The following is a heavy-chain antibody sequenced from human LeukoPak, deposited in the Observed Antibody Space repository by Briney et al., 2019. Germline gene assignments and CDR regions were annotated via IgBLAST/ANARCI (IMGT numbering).Heavy chain of an antibody. CDR1: GFTFSSYG. V-gene: IGHV3-33*01. Sequence: PGGSLRLSCAASGFTFSSYGMHWVRQAPGKGLEWVAVIWYDGSNKYYADSVKGRFTISRDNSKNTLYLQMNSLRAEDTAVYYCARDTYDFWSGYEPYCYYGMDVWCQGTTVTVSS. CDR2: IWYDGSNK. J-gene: IGHJ6*02. CDR3: ARDTYDFWSGYEPYCYYGMDV. D-gene: IGHD3-3*01.